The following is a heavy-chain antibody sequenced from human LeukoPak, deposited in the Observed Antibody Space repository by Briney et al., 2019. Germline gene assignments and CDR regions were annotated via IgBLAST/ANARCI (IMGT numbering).Heavy chain of an antibody. CDR3: ARGMGGSSSGWYDPPPFDY. D-gene: IGHD6-19*01. CDR1: GFTFSSYA. V-gene: IGHV3-13*01. Sequence: GGSLRLSCAASGFTFSSYAMSWVRQAPGKGLEWVSAIGTAGDTDYPGSVKGRFTISRENAKNFLYLQMSSLRAEDTAVYYCARGMGGSSSGWYDPPPFDYWGQGALVTVSS. CDR2: IGTAGDT. J-gene: IGHJ4*02.